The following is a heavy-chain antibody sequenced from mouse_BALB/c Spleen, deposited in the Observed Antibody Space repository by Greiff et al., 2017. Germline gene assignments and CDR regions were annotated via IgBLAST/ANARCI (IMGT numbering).Heavy chain of an antibody. CDR1: GYTFTSYW. Sequence: VQLQQPGAELVKPGASVKMSCKASGYTFTSYWMHWVKQRPGQGLEWIGVIDPSDSYTSYNQKFKGKATLTVDTSSSTAYMQLSSLTSEDSAVYYCTRSPYYGSSLRYFDVWGAGTTVTVSS. J-gene: IGHJ1*01. CDR2: IDPSDSYT. V-gene: IGHV1S127*01. D-gene: IGHD1-1*01. CDR3: TRSPYYGSSLRYFDV.